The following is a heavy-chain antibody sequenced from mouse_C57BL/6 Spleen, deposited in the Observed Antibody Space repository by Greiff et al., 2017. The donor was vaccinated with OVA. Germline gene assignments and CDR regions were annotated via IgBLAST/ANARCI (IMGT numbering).Heavy chain of an antibody. J-gene: IGHJ2*01. V-gene: IGHV1-50*01. CDR2: IDPSDSYT. CDR3: ARTGTRYFDY. CDR1: GYTFTSYW. Sequence: VKLQQPGAELVKPGASVKLSCKASGYTFTSYWMQWVKQRPGQGLEWIGEIDPSDSYTNYNQKFKGKATLTVDTSSSTAYMQISSLTSEDSAVYYCARTGTRYFDYWGQGTTLTVSS. D-gene: IGHD4-1*01.